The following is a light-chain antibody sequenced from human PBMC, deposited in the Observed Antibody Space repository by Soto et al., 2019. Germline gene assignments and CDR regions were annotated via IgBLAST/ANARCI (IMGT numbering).Light chain of an antibody. Sequence: QLVLTQPPSVSGAPGQRVTISCTGRSSNIGAGYDVHWYQQLPGTAPKLLIYGNSNRPSGVPDRFSGSKSGTSASLAITGLQAEDEADYYFQSYDSSLSGWVFGGGTKLTVL. CDR3: QSYDSSLSGWV. CDR2: GNS. V-gene: IGLV1-40*01. CDR1: SSNIGAGYD. J-gene: IGLJ3*02.